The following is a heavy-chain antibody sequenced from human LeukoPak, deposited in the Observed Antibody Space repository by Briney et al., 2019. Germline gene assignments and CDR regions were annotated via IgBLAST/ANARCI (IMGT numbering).Heavy chain of an antibody. D-gene: IGHD3-22*01. J-gene: IGHJ3*02. V-gene: IGHV3-30*02. CDR1: GFTFSSYG. CDR3: ASIYYYDSSGYLTPYSAFDI. CDR2: IRDDGSNK. Sequence: GGSLRLSCAASGFTFSSYGMHWVRQAPGKGLEWVAFIRDDGSNKHYADSVKGRFTISRDNSKNTLYVQMNSLRAEDTAVYYCASIYYYDSSGYLTPYSAFDIWGQGTMVTVSS.